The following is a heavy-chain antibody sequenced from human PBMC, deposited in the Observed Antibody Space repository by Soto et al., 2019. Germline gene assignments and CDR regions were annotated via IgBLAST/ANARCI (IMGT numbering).Heavy chain of an antibody. CDR1: GYKFTSYW. CDR3: ARQSGRGSYHTPFDY. J-gene: IGHJ4*02. CDR2: VDPSDSYS. D-gene: IGHD3-16*02. V-gene: IGHV5-10-1*03. Sequence: EVQLVQSGAEVKKPGESLRISCKSLGYKFTSYWISWVHQMPGKGLEWMGRVDPSDSYSSYSPSFQGQVTISADKSTNTVYLQWSSLEASDTAMYYCARQSGRGSYHTPFDYWGQGTLVTVSS.